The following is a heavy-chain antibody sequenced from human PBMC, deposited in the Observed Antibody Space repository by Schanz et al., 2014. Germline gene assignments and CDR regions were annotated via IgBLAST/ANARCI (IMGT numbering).Heavy chain of an antibody. Sequence: QVQLVESGGGVVQPGRSLRLSCATSGLNFDYYGMNWVRQAPGKGLEWVANIGYDGSEKYYVDSVKGRFTISRDNSKDTLYLQMSGLTPEDTAVYYCARDYSYCNGRNCYNTFDIWGQGTMVTVSS. V-gene: IGHV3-33*01. CDR2: IGYDGSEK. CDR3: ARDYSYCNGRNCYNTFDI. D-gene: IGHD2-15*01. CDR1: GLNFDYYG. J-gene: IGHJ3*02.